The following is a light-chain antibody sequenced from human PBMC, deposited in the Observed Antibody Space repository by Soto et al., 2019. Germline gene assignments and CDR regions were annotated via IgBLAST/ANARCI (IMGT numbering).Light chain of an antibody. Sequence: AIQLTQSPSSLSASVGDRVTITCRARQGISSALAWYQQKPGKAPKLLIYDASSLESGVPSRFSGSGSGTDFTLSICSLHPEDCAAYYCQQFTSYPITFGHGTRLEIK. CDR2: DAS. V-gene: IGKV1-13*02. J-gene: IGKJ5*01. CDR1: QGISSA. CDR3: QQFTSYPIT.